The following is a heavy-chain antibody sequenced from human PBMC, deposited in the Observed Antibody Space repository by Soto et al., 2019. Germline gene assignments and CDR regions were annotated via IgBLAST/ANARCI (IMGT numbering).Heavy chain of an antibody. CDR1: GFTFGDYA. D-gene: IGHD5-18*01. Sequence: GGSLKLSCSPSGFTFGDYAMNWFRQAPGKGLEWVGFIKSKAFGGTPEYAASVKGRFTISRDDSMSIAYLQMNSLKTDDTAVYYCTRDHYGRGFSSGAFDSWGQGTPVTVSS. V-gene: IGHV3-49*03. CDR2: IKSKAFGGTP. J-gene: IGHJ4*02. CDR3: TRDHYGRGFSSGAFDS.